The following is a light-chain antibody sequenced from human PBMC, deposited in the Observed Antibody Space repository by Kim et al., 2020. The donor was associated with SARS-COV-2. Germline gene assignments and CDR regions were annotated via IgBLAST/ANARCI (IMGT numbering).Light chain of an antibody. Sequence: GQSLTNSCTGTSSDVGGYNYVSWYQQHPGKAPKLMIYDVSKRPSGVSNRFSGSKSGNTASLTISGLQAEDEADYYCSSYTSSSTFVFGTGTKVTVL. CDR1: SSDVGGYNY. V-gene: IGLV2-14*04. CDR2: DVS. J-gene: IGLJ1*01. CDR3: SSYTSSSTFV.